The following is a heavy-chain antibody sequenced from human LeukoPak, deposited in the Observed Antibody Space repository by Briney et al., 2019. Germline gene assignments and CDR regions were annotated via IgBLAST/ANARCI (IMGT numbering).Heavy chain of an antibody. J-gene: IGHJ6*02. CDR3: TIDFYYYSCGMDV. CDR2: IKSKADGGTT. CDR1: GITFSNAW. V-gene: IGHV3-15*01. Sequence: GGSLRLSCAVSGITFSNAWMSWVRQAPGKGLEWVGRIKSKADGGTTDYAVPVKGRFTISRDDSQNTLYLRINSLKTEDTAVYYCTIDFYYYSCGMDVWGQGTTVTVSS.